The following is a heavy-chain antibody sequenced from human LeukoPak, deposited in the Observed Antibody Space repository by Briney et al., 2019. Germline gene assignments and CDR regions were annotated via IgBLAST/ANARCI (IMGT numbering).Heavy chain of an antibody. CDR3: ATDELYSYYSDY. CDR2: IKSKTEGGTT. J-gene: IGHJ4*02. D-gene: IGHD1-26*01. CDR1: GFTFSNAW. Sequence: GGSLRLSCAASGFTFSNAWMSWVRQAPGKGLEWVGRIKSKTEGGTTDYSAPVKGRFTISRDDSKSTLYLQMNSLKTEDTAVYYCATDELYSYYSDYWGQGTLVTVSS. V-gene: IGHV3-15*01.